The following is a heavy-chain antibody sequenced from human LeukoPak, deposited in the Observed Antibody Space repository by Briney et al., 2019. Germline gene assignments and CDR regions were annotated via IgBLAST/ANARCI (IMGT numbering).Heavy chain of an antibody. CDR2: INWNGGTI. D-gene: IGHD2-2*01. CDR1: GFIFDDYD. CDR3: ARVAYELAPFDF. J-gene: IGHJ4*02. V-gene: IGHV3-20*04. Sequence: PGGSLRLSCAASGFIFDDYDISWVRQAPGKGLEWVAHINWNGGTIGYADSVKGRFTVSRDNSKKTLYLQMNSLRAEDTAVYYCARVAYELAPFDFRGQGTLVTVSS.